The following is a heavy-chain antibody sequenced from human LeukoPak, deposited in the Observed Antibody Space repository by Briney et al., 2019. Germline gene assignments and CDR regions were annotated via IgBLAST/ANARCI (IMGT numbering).Heavy chain of an antibody. Sequence: GGSLRLSCAASGFTFSNDAMSWVRQAPGKGLKWVSAMSGSGGTTYYADSVKGRFTISIDNSKNTLYLQMNSLRADDTAIYSCAKQYSSGLYYLDYWGQGPLVTVSS. CDR1: GFTFSNDA. D-gene: IGHD6-19*01. CDR2: MSGSGGTT. J-gene: IGHJ4*02. V-gene: IGHV3-23*01. CDR3: AKQYSSGLYYLDY.